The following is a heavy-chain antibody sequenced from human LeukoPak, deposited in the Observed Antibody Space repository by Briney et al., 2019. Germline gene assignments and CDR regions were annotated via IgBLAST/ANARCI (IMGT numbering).Heavy chain of an antibody. CDR2: INHSGST. CDR1: GGSFSGYY. V-gene: IGHV4-34*01. D-gene: IGHD2-2*01. Sequence: SETLSLTCAVYGGSFSGYYWSWIRQPPGKGLEWIGEINHSGSTNYNPSLKSRVTISVDTSKNQFSLKLSSVTAADTAVYYCARGRRYCSSTSCRNYYYYYYMDVWGKGTTVTVSS. CDR3: ARGRRYCSSTSCRNYYYYYYMDV. J-gene: IGHJ6*03.